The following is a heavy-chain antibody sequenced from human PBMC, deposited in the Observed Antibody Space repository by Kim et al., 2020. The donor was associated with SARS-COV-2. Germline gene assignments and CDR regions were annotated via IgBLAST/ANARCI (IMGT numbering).Heavy chain of an antibody. CDR1: AYSFSSYW. Sequence: GESLKISCWSSAYSFSSYWIGWVRQMPGKGLEWMGIIYPGDSDTRYSPSFQGQVTISADKSISTAYLQWSSLKASDTAMYYCARRRGWNTGSSFDFWGQGNLVTVSS. V-gene: IGHV5-51*01. D-gene: IGHD1-1*01. CDR2: IYPGDSDT. CDR3: ARRRGWNTGSSFDF. J-gene: IGHJ4*02.